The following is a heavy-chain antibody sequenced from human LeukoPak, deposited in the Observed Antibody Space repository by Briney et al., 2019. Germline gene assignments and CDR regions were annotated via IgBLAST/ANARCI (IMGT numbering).Heavy chain of an antibody. CDR1: GGSISSYY. J-gene: IGHJ5*02. CDR2: IYYSGST. V-gene: IGHV4-59*01. Sequence: PSETLSLTCTVSGGSISSYYWSWIRQPPGKALEYIGYIYYSGSTNYNPSLKSRVTISMDTSKNQFSLKLRSVTAADTAMYYCARGTLRIAAALFDPWGQGTLVTVSS. D-gene: IGHD6-13*01. CDR3: ARGTLRIAAALFDP.